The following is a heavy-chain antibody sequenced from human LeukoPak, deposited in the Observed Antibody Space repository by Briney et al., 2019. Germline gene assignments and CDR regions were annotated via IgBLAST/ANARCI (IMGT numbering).Heavy chain of an antibody. J-gene: IGHJ4*02. Sequence: GGSLRLSCAASGFTFSNYAMHWVRQAPGKGLEYVSAISSNGDSTYYANSVKDRFTIFRDNSKNTLYLQMGRLRAENMAIYYCARGGQPLEHRLNYWGQGTLVTVSS. CDR3: ARGGQPLEHRLNY. V-gene: IGHV3-64*01. D-gene: IGHD1/OR15-1a*01. CDR2: ISSNGDST. CDR1: GFTFSNYA.